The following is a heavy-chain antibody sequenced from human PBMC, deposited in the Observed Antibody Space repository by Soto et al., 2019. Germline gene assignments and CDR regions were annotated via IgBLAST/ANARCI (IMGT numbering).Heavy chain of an antibody. Sequence: QVQLVQSGPELKKPGASVKVSCKASGYTFRNYGINWVRQAPGQGLEWMGWISAYNGDTNYAPKFQSRVTMATDTPTSTAYMELRSLKSDDTAVYYCARDGRQFVPNSDTFDIWGHGATVTVSA. CDR3: ARDGRQFVPNSDTFDI. D-gene: IGHD6-6*01. CDR2: ISAYNGDT. V-gene: IGHV1-18*01. CDR1: GYTFRNYG. J-gene: IGHJ3*02.